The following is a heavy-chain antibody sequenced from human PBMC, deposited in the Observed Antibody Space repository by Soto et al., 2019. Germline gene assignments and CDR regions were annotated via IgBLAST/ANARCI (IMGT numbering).Heavy chain of an antibody. CDR3: ARELRSYYYGMDV. V-gene: IGHV1-69*13. Sequence: SVKVSCKASGGTFSSYAISWVRQAPGQGLEWMGGIIPIFGTANYAQKFQGRVTITADESTSTAYMELSSLRSEDTAVYYCARELRSYYYGMDVWGQGTTVTVSS. D-gene: IGHD3-3*01. CDR2: IIPIFGTA. CDR1: GGTFSSYA. J-gene: IGHJ6*02.